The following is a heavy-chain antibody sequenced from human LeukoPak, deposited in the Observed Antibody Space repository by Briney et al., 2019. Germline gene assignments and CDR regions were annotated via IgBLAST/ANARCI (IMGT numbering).Heavy chain of an antibody. CDR3: AKALPTDMVRGVMGGFDY. V-gene: IGHV3-23*01. CDR2: MSGSGGST. Sequence: GASLRLSCAASGFTFSSYAMSWVRQAPGKGLEWFSAMSGSGGSTYYADSVKGRFTISRDNSKNTLYLQMNSLRAEDTAVYYCAKALPTDMVRGVMGGFDYWGQGTLVTVSS. CDR1: GFTFSSYA. D-gene: IGHD3-10*01. J-gene: IGHJ4*02.